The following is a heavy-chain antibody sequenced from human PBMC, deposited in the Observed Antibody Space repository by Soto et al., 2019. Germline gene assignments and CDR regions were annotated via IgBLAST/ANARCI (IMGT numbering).Heavy chain of an antibody. D-gene: IGHD3-22*01. CDR1: GFTFNSYA. CDR3: VESSGYVFAEFFQN. J-gene: IGHJ1*01. Sequence: TGGSLRLSCTASGFTFNSYAMSWVRQAPGKGLEWVSAISGSGSSTYYADSVKGRFTISRDNSKNTLYLQMNSLRAEDTALYYCVESSGYVFAEFFQNWGQGTLXXVSS. CDR2: ISGSGSST. V-gene: IGHV3-23*01.